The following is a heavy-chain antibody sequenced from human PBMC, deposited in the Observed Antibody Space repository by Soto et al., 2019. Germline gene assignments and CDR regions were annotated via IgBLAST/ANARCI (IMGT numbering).Heavy chain of an antibody. Sequence: SGPTLVNPTQTLTLTCTFSGFSLSTSGMCVSWIRQPPGKALEWLALIDWDDDKYYSTSLKTRLTISKDTSKNQVVLTMTNMDPVDTATYYCARISYYYDSSGFSPQSSAIDISGQGTMVTVS. CDR2: IDWDDDK. J-gene: IGHJ3*02. D-gene: IGHD3-22*01. V-gene: IGHV2-70*01. CDR1: GFSLSTSGMC. CDR3: ARISYYYDSSGFSPQSSAIDI.